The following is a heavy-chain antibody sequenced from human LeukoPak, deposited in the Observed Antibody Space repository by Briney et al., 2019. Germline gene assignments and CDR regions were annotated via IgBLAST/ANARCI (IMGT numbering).Heavy chain of an antibody. J-gene: IGHJ5*01. CDR3: ATGYGKLDS. CDR2: IYASGNI. V-gene: IGHV4-61*02. Sequence: SETLSLTCTVSGGSISSCSYYWSWIRQPAGKGLEWIGRIYASGNINYNPSLKSRVTISLDTSKNQFSLKLSSVTAADTAVYYCATGYGKLDSWGQGTLVTVSS. D-gene: IGHD2-15*01. CDR1: GGSISSCSYY.